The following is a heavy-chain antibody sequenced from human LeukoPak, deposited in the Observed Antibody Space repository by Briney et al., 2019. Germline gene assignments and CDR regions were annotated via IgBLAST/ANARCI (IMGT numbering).Heavy chain of an antibody. CDR2: ISVSGDST. D-gene: IGHD6-6*01. V-gene: IGHV3-23*01. CDR3: ARQTDPCRPFDL. J-gene: IGHJ2*01. Sequence: GGSLRLSCAASEFTFSSYAMSWVRQAPGKGLEWVSGISVSGDSTYYPDSVKGRFTISRDNSKNTLYLQMNSLRVEDTAVYYCARQTDPCRPFDLWGRGTLVTVSS. CDR1: EFTFSSYA.